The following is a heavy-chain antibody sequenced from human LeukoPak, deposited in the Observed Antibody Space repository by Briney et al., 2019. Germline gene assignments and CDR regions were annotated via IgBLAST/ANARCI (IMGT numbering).Heavy chain of an antibody. Sequence: PGGSLRLSCAASGFTFDDYAMHWVRQAPGKGLEWVSGISWNSGSIGYADSVKGRFTISRDNSKNTLYLQMNSLRGEDTAVYYCAKVWRGHYYDYWGQGTLVTVSS. V-gene: IGHV3-9*01. CDR1: GFTFDDYA. CDR3: AKVWRGHYYDY. D-gene: IGHD1-1*01. J-gene: IGHJ4*02. CDR2: ISWNSGSI.